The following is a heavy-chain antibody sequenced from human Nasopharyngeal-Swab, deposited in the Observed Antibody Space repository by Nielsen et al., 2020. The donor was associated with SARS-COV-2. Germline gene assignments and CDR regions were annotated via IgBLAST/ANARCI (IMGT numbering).Heavy chain of an antibody. V-gene: IGHV3-30*18. CDR1: GFIFSRHG. Sequence: GEPLKISCAASGFIFSRHGMHWVRQAPGKGLEWLAILSHDRTDEFYADSVKGRFTVSRDNSKNTLYLQMNNLRTDDTAIYYCAKERTVAGPQGGFDFWGQGTLVTVSS. CDR3: AKERTVAGPQGGFDF. J-gene: IGHJ4*02. D-gene: IGHD6-19*01. CDR2: LSHDRTDE.